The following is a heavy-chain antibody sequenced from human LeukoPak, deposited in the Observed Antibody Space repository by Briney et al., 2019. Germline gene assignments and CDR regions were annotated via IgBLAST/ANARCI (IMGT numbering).Heavy chain of an antibody. J-gene: IGHJ2*01. Sequence: GASVKVSCKASGYTFTTHYIHWVRQAPGQGLEWMGIINPSDGGASYAQKFQGRLTMSRDTSTCTLYMELSSLRSEDTAIYYCARKAPHDTSGWYFDLWGRGTLVTVSS. CDR1: GYTFTTHY. V-gene: IGHV1-46*01. D-gene: IGHD3-22*01. CDR2: INPSDGGA. CDR3: ARKAPHDTSGWYFDL.